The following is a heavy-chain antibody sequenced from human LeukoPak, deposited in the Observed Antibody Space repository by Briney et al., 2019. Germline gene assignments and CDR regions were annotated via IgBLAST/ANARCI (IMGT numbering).Heavy chain of an antibody. V-gene: IGHV4-34*01. Sequence: SETLSLTCAVYGGSFSGYYWSWIRQPPGKGLEWIGEINHSGSTNYNPSLKSRVTISVDTSKNQFSLKLSSVTAADTAVYYCARSRYYDFWSGYSNWFDPWGQGTLVTVSS. CDR1: GGSFSGYY. J-gene: IGHJ5*02. CDR2: INHSGST. CDR3: ARSRYYDFWSGYSNWFDP. D-gene: IGHD3-3*01.